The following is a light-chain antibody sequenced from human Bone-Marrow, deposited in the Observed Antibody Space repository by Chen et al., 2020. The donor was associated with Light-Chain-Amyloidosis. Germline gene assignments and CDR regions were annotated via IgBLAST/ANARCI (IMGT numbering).Light chain of an antibody. V-gene: IGKV1-8*01. Sequence: AIRMTQSPSSLSASTGDRVTITCRASQGISSYLAWYQQKPGKAPKLLIYAASTLQSGVPSRFSGSGSGTDFTLPISCLQSEDFATYYCQQYYSYPPGITFGQGTRLEIK. CDR1: QGISSY. J-gene: IGKJ5*01. CDR2: AAS. CDR3: QQYYSYPPGIT.